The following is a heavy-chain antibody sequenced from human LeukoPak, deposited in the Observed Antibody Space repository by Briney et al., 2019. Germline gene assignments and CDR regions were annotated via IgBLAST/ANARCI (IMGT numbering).Heavy chain of an antibody. CDR2: IIPIFGIA. V-gene: IGHV1-69*04. CDR3: ARALAYCGGDCYSLDY. J-gene: IGHJ4*02. Sequence: GASVKVSCKASGGTFSSYAISWVRQAPRQGLEWMGRIIPIFGIANYAQKFQGRVTITADKSTSTAYMELSSLRSEDTAVYYCARALAYCGGDCYSLDYWGQGTLVTVSS. D-gene: IGHD2-21*02. CDR1: GGTFSSYA.